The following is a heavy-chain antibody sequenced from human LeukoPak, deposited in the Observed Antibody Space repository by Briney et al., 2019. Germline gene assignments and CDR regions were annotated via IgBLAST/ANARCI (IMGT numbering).Heavy chain of an antibody. V-gene: IGHV3-73*01. D-gene: IGHD6-19*01. Sequence: PGGSLRLSCAASGFTFSGSAMHWVRQASGKRLEWVGRIRSKANSYATAYAASVKGRFTISRDDSKNTAYLQMNSLKTEDTAVYYCIYSRGWYNWYFDLWGRGTLVTVSS. CDR1: GFTFSGSA. CDR2: IRSKANSYAT. J-gene: IGHJ2*01. CDR3: IYSRGWYNWYFDL.